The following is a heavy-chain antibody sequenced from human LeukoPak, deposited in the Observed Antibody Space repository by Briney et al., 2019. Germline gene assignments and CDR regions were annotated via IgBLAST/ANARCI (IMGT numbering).Heavy chain of an antibody. D-gene: IGHD4/OR15-4a*01. CDR3: ARDWDYYGARYGMDV. Sequence: GRSLRLSCAASGFTFSSYGMLWVRQAPGKGLEWVAVIWYDGSNKYYADSVKSRFTISRDNSKNTLYLQMNSLRAEDTAVYYCARDWDYYGARYGMDVWGKGTTVTVSS. J-gene: IGHJ6*04. V-gene: IGHV3-33*01. CDR1: GFTFSSYG. CDR2: IWYDGSNK.